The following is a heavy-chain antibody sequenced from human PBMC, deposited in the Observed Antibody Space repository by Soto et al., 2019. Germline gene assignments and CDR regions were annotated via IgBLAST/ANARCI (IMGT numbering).Heavy chain of an antibody. CDR2: ISAYNGNT. CDR1: GYTFTNYG. J-gene: IGHJ4*02. Sequence: QVQLVQSGAEVKKPGASVKVSCKASGYTFTNYGISWVRQAPGQGLEWMGWISAYNGNTNYAQKFQGRVTMTTDTPTSPAYMERGGLRSEDRAVYYCGRGGGGGRFGGGRALDYWGQGTLVTVSS. CDR3: GRGGGGGRFGGGRALDY. D-gene: IGHD3-16*01. V-gene: IGHV1-18*01.